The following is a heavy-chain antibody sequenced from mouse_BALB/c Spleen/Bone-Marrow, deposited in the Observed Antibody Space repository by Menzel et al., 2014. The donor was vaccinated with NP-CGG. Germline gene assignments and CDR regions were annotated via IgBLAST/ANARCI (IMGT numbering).Heavy chain of an antibody. Sequence: EVKLQESGGGLVQPGGSLKLSCAASGFTFSSYGMSWVRQTPDKRLEFVATINTNGGNTYYPDSVKGRFTISRDNAKNTLYLQMSSLKSEDTAMYYCARGLDYWGQGTTLTVSS. CDR3: ARGLDY. CDR1: GFTFSSYG. V-gene: IGHV5-6-3*01. J-gene: IGHJ2*01. CDR2: INTNGGNT.